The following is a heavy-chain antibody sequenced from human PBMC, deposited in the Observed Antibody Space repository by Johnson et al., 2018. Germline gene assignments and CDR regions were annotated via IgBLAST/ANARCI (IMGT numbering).Heavy chain of an antibody. CDR3: ARDLTTVTTNSEYFQP. Sequence: EVQLVESGGGLVKXGGSLRLTCAASGFIFGTYSMNWVRQAPGKGLEWVSSISTSSSYINYADSVKGRFTISRDNAKNSLYLQMNSLRAEDTAVYYCARDLTTVTTNSEYFQPWGQGTLVTVSS. J-gene: IGHJ1*01. CDR2: ISTSSSYI. CDR1: GFIFGTYS. D-gene: IGHD4-17*01. V-gene: IGHV3-21*01.